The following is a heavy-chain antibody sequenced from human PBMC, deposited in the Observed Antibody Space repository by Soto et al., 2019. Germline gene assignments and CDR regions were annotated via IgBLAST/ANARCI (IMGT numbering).Heavy chain of an antibody. CDR2: IDWDGDK. CDR3: SRMRYSATGSSYYFDY. D-gene: IGHD3-10*01. J-gene: IGHJ4*02. Sequence: SGPTLVNPTQTLTLTCTFSGFSLSTSGVGVGWIRQPPGKALEWLARIDWDGDKYYKKSLKTRLTIYKDTSKNQVVLTMTNTYPVDTATYYCSRMRYSATGSSYYFDYWGQ. CDR1: GFSLSTSGVG. V-gene: IGHV2-70*11.